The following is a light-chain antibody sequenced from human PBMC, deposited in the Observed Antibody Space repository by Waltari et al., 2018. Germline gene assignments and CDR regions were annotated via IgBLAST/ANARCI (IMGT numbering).Light chain of an antibody. CDR3: QQYFSSPWT. CDR2: WAS. CDR1: QSVLFSANNKNY. J-gene: IGKJ1*01. V-gene: IGKV4-1*01. Sequence: DVVMIQSPDSLAVTLGEQATITSTSSQSVLFSANNKNYLGWYPQKPGQPPKLLIYWASTRNSGVPDRFSGSGSGTEFTLTISSLQAEDVAVYYCQQYFSSPWTFGQGTKVEIK.